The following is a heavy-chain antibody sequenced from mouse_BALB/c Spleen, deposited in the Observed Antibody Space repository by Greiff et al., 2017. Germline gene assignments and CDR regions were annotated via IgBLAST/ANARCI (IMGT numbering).Heavy chain of an antibody. CDR1: GYAFTNYL. D-gene: IGHD1-1*01. Sequence: QVQLKESGAELVRPGTSVKVSCKASGYAFTNYLIEWVKQRPGQGLEWIGVINPGSGGTNYNEKFKGKATLTADKSSSTAYMQLSSLTSDDSAVYFCARQYYGSSCYWGQGTTLTVSS. J-gene: IGHJ2*01. V-gene: IGHV1-54*01. CDR2: INPGSGGT. CDR3: ARQYYGSSCY.